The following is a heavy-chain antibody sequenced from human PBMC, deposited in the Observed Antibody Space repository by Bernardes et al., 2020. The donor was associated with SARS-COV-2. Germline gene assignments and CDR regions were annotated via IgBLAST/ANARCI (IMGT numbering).Heavy chain of an antibody. V-gene: IGHV3-23*01. CDR2: VSSSGGSP. Sequence: GGSLRLSCVASGFNFNTYGMIWVRQAPGKGLEFVSSVSSSGGSPSYADSVKGRFTISRDNSRHTLYLQMNSLRAEDTAIYYCGRDPNWGSGYWGPGTLVTVSS. CDR3: GRDPNWGSGY. J-gene: IGHJ4*02. D-gene: IGHD7-27*01. CDR1: GFNFNTYG.